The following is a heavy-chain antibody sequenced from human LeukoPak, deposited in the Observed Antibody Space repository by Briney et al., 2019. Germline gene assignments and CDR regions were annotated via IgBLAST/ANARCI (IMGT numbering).Heavy chain of an antibody. CDR2: IRSKANSYAT. Sequence: PGGSPRLSCAASGFTFSGSAMHWVRQASGKGLEWVGRIRSKANSYATAYAASVKGRFTISRDDSKNTAYLQMNSLKTEDTAVYYCTRLLTVAGDYYFDYWGQGTLVTVSS. CDR3: TRLLTVAGDYYFDY. J-gene: IGHJ4*02. V-gene: IGHV3-73*01. CDR1: GFTFSGSA. D-gene: IGHD6-19*01.